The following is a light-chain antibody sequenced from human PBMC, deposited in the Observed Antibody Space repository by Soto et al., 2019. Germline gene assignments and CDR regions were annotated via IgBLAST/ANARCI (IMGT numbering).Light chain of an antibody. CDR2: GAS. CDR3: QQYDNWPIT. J-gene: IGKJ5*01. Sequence: EIVLTQSPGTLSLSPGERATLSCRASQSVSSSYLAWYQQKPGQVPRLLIYGASTRATAIPPRFSGSGSGTEFTLTISSLQSEDFAVYYCQQYDNWPITFGQGTRLEIK. CDR1: QSVSSSY. V-gene: IGKV3-15*01.